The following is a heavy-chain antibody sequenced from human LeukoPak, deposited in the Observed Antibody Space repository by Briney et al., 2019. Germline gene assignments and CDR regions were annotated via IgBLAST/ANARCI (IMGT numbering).Heavy chain of an antibody. CDR3: ARVSGSGFFAVDY. Sequence: KASETLSLTCAVYGGSFSGYYWSWIRQPPGKGLEWIGEINHSGSTNYNPSLKSRVTISVDTSKNQFSLKLSSVTAADTAVYYCARVSGSGFFAVDYWGQGTLVTVSS. CDR1: GGSFSGYY. CDR2: INHSGST. J-gene: IGHJ4*02. V-gene: IGHV4-34*01. D-gene: IGHD6-19*01.